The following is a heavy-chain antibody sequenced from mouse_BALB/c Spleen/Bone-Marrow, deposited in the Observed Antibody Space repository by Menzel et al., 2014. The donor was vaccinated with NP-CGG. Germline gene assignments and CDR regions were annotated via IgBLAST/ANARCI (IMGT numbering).Heavy chain of an antibody. D-gene: IGHD4-1*01. CDR1: GYIFISYN. Sequence: QVQLKESGAELVKPGASVKMSCKASGYIFISYNMHWVKQTPGQGLEWIGTIYPGNGDTSYNQKFKGKASLTADKSSSTAYMQLSSLTSEDSAVYYCARSNWDGGNYFDYWGQSTTLTVSS. CDR3: ARSNWDGGNYFDY. V-gene: IGHV1-12*01. J-gene: IGHJ2*01. CDR2: IYPGNGDT.